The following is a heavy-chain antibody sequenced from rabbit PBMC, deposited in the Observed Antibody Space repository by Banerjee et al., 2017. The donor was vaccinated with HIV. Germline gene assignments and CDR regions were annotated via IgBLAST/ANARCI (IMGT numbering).Heavy chain of an antibody. CDR3: ARDTSSSFSSYGMDL. J-gene: IGHJ6*01. D-gene: IGHD1-1*01. Sequence: ESGGGLVKPGASLTLICTASGFSFSGSHYMCWVRQAPGKGLEWIACIDTGSSGFTYFATWAKGRFTCSKTSSTTVTLQMTRLTAADTATYFCARDTSSSFSSYGMDLWGPGTLVTVS. CDR1: GFSFSGSHY. CDR2: IDTGSSGFT. V-gene: IGHV1S40*01.